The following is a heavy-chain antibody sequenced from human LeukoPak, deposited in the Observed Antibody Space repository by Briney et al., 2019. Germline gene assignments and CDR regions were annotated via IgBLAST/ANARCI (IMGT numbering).Heavy chain of an antibody. Sequence: PSQTLSLTCTVSGGSISSGSYYWSWIRQPAGKGLEWIGRIYTSGSTNYNPSLKSRVTISVDRSKNQFSLKLSSVTAADTAVYYCASSEEWLENAFDIWGQGTMVTVSS. CDR3: ASSEEWLENAFDI. D-gene: IGHD6-19*01. CDR2: IYTSGST. CDR1: GGSISSGSYY. J-gene: IGHJ3*02. V-gene: IGHV4-61*02.